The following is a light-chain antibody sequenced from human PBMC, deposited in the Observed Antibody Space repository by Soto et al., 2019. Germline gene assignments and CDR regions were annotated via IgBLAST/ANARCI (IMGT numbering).Light chain of an antibody. V-gene: IGLV1-51*02. J-gene: IGLJ7*01. Sequence: QSVLTQPPSVSAAPGQKVAISCSGSSPNIGNDYVSWYQQLPGTAPKLLIYENNKRPSGIPDRFSGSKSGTSATLGITGRQSGDEADYYCETWDSSLSAAVFGGGTQLTVL. CDR2: ENN. CDR1: SPNIGNDY. CDR3: ETWDSSLSAAV.